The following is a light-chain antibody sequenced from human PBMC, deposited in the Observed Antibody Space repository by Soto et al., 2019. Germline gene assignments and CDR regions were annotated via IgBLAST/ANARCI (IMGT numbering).Light chain of an antibody. CDR1: QSVTSN. Sequence: EIVMTQSPATLSVSPGDRATLSCRASQSVTSNLAWYQQKPGQAPRLLIYGASTRATGIPARFSGSGSGTEFTLTISSLQSEDFALYYCQQYGSSPITFGQGTRLEI. V-gene: IGKV3-15*01. CDR3: QQYGSSPIT. J-gene: IGKJ5*01. CDR2: GAS.